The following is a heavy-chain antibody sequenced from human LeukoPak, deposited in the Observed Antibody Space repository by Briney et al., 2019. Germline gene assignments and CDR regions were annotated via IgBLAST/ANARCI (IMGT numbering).Heavy chain of an antibody. CDR1: GGSFSGYY. V-gene: IGHV4-34*01. J-gene: IGHJ3*02. CDR2: INHSGST. CDR3: AREDIVVVRRAFDI. Sequence: SETLSLTCAVYGGSFSGYYWSWIRQPPGKGLEWIGEINHSGSTNYNPSLKSRVTISVDTSKNQFSLKLSSVTAADTAVYYCAREDIVVVRRAFDIWGQGTMVTVSS. D-gene: IGHD2-2*01.